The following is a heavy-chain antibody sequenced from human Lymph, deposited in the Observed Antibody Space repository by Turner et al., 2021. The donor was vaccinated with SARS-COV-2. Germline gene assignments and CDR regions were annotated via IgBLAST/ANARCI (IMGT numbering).Heavy chain of an antibody. CDR1: GYNFPGYF. J-gene: IGHJ6*02. V-gene: IGHV1-2*02. Sequence: QVQLVQSGAEVKKPGASVMVCCKASGYNFPGYFMHWVRQAPGQGLEWMGWINPNSGGTNYAQKFKGRVTMTRDTSISTAYMELSRLRSDDTAVYYCARDVERYNDFWSGYSGGYGLDVWGQGTTVTVSS. CDR2: INPNSGGT. CDR3: ARDVERYNDFWSGYSGGYGLDV. D-gene: IGHD3-3*01.